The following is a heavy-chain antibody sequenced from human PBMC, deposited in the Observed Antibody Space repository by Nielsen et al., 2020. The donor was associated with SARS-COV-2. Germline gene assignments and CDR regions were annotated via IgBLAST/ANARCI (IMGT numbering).Heavy chain of an antibody. J-gene: IGHJ4*02. CDR2: IIPIFGTA. D-gene: IGHD5-12*01. CDR3: AVGGYSGYDWAY. V-gene: IGHV1-69*13. Sequence: SVKVSRKASGGTFSSYAISWVRQAPGQGLEWMGGIIPIFGTANYAQKFQGRVTITADESTSTAYMELSSLRSEDTAVYYCAVGGYSGYDWAYWGQGTLVTVSS. CDR1: GGTFSSYA.